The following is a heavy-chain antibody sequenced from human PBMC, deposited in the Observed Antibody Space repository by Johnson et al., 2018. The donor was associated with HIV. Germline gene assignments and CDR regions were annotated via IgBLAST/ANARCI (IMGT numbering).Heavy chain of an antibody. V-gene: IGHV3-7*05. CDR3: TTAIVIDAFDI. CDR1: GFTLSNHW. Sequence: VQLVESGGGLVQPGGSLRLSCAASGFTLSNHWMSWVRQAPGKGLEYVANVNQDGSAKFYVDSVKGRFTISRDDSKNTLYLQMNSLTTEDTAVYYCTTAIVIDAFDIWGQGTMVTVSS. J-gene: IGHJ3*02. CDR2: VNQDGSAK. D-gene: IGHD3-16*02.